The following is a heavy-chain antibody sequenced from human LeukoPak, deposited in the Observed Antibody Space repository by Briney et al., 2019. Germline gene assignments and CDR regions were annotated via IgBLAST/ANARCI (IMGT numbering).Heavy chain of an antibody. Sequence: SETLSLTCTVSGGSISSSSYYWGWIRQPPGKGLEWIGSIYYSGSTYYNPSLKSRVTISLDTSKNQFSLKLSSVTAADTAVYYCARDRTGYYDSSGHDAFDIWGQGTMVTVSS. CDR2: IYYSGST. J-gene: IGHJ3*02. CDR1: GGSISSSSYY. V-gene: IGHV4-39*07. D-gene: IGHD3-22*01. CDR3: ARDRTGYYDSSGHDAFDI.